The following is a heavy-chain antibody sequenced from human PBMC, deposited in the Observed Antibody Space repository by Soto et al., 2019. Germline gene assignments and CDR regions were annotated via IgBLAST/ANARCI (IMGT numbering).Heavy chain of an antibody. Sequence: QVQLVQSGAEVKKPGSSVKVSCKASGGTFSSYTISWVRQAPGQGLEWMGRIIPILGIANYAQKFQGRVTITADKSTSTAYMELSSLRSEDTAVYYCARSPSARRQKYYFDYWGQGTLVTVSS. CDR1: GGTFSSYT. J-gene: IGHJ4*02. V-gene: IGHV1-69*02. CDR2: IIPILGIA. CDR3: ARSPSARRQKYYFDY. D-gene: IGHD6-6*01.